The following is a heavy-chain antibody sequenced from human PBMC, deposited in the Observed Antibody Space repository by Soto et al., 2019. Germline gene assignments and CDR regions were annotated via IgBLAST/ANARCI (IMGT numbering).Heavy chain of an antibody. CDR1: GFTFISSF. D-gene: IGHD6-19*01. V-gene: IGHV3-7*03. CDR3: ARYYRGSGRYFFDY. CDR2: INQDGGVT. J-gene: IGHJ4*02. Sequence: GGSLRLSCVASGFTFISSFMGWIRQAPGKGLEWVANINQDGGVTYYVDSVEGRFTISRDNTKDSLYLQMDSLRGEDTAIYYCARYYRGSGRYFFDYRCQGTPVTVSS.